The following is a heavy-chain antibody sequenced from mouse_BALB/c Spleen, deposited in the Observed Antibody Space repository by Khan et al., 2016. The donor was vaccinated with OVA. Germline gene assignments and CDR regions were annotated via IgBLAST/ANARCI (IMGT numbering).Heavy chain of an antibody. D-gene: IGHD2-1*01. CDR2: INSDGDYT. V-gene: IGHV5-9-3*01. CDR3: SRSPYGNFAY. Sequence: EVQLVESEGALVKPGGSLKLSCAASGFTFSTYAMSWVRQTPEKRLEWVATINSDGDYTYYPDSVTGRFTISSDNAKNTLYLQMSSLRSEDTAMYYCSRSPYGNFAYWGQGTLVTVSA. J-gene: IGHJ3*01. CDR1: GFTFSTYA.